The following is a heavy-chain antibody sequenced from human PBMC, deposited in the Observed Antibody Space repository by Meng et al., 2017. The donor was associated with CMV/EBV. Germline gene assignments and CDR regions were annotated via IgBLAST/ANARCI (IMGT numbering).Heavy chain of an antibody. D-gene: IGHD6-13*01. CDR1: GGSISSYY. J-gene: IGHJ5*02. V-gene: IGHV4-34*01. Sequence: SETLSLTCTVSGGSISSYYWSWIRQPPGKGLEWIGEINHSGSTNYNPSLKSRVTISVDTSKNQFSLKLSSVTAADTAVYYCARGIAAAGEHHGPWGQGTLVTVSS. CDR3: ARGIAAAGEHHGP. CDR2: INHSGST.